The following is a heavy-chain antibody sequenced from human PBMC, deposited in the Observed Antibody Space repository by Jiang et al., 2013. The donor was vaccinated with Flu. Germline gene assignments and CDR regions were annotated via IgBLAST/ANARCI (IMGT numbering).Heavy chain of an antibody. Sequence: VKPSQTLSLTCTVSGGSISSGGYYWSWIRQHPGKGLEWIGYIYYSGSTYYNPSLKSRVTISVDTSKNQFSLKLSSVTAADTAVYYCARDDCSSTSCYKDYWGQGTLVTVSS. V-gene: IGHV4-31*03. CDR3: ARDDCSSTSCYKDY. D-gene: IGHD2-2*02. CDR2: IYYSGST. CDR1: GGSISSGGYY. J-gene: IGHJ4*02.